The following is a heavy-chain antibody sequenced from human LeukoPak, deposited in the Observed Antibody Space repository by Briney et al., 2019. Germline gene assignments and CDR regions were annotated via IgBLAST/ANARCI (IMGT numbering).Heavy chain of an antibody. CDR1: GYTFTGYY. D-gene: IGHD3-22*01. V-gene: IGHV1-2*02. J-gene: IGHJ4*02. CDR3: ARETDYYDSSGIDY. CDR2: INPNSGGT. Sequence: APVKVSCKASGYTFTGYYMHWVRQAPGQGLEWMGWINPNSGGTNYAQKFQGRVTMTRDTSISTAYMELSRLRSDDTAVYYCARETDYYDSSGIDYWGQGTLVTVSS.